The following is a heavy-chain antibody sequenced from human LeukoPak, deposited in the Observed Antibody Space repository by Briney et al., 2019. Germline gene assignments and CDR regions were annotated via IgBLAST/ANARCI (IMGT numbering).Heavy chain of an antibody. CDR2: ISYDGSNK. CDR1: GFTFSSYA. V-gene: IGHV3-30-3*01. D-gene: IGHD1-26*01. J-gene: IGHJ3*02. Sequence: PGGSLRLSCAASGFTFSSYAMHWVRQAPGKGLEWVAVISYDGSNKYYADSVKGRFTISRDNSKNTLYLQMNSLRAEDTAVYYCARVGYRGGGSYQGAFDIWGQGTMVTVSS. CDR3: ARVGYRGGGSYQGAFDI.